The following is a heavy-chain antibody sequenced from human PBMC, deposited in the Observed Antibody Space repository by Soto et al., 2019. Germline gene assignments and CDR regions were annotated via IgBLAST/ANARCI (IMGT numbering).Heavy chain of an antibody. J-gene: IGHJ4*02. D-gene: IGHD3-22*01. CDR1: GFAFATYA. V-gene: IGHV3-30*18. CDR3: AKDFTAARDDSSGFDY. Sequence: EGSLRLSCAASGFAFATYAMSWVRQAPGKGLEWVAVISYDGSNKYYADSVKGRFTISRDNSKNTLYLQMNSLRAEDTAVYYCAKDFTAARDDSSGFDYWGQGTLVTVSS. CDR2: ISYDGSNK.